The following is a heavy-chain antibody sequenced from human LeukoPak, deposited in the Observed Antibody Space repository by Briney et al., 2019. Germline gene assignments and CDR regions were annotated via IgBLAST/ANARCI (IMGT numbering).Heavy chain of an antibody. CDR3: AREPRAVASDY. Sequence: ASVKVSCKASGYSFTNYGISWVRQAPGQGLEWMGWISAYNGNTNYAQKLQGRVTMTTDTSTSAAYMELRSLRSDDTAVYYCAREPRAVASDYWGQGTLVTVSS. CDR1: GYSFTNYG. V-gene: IGHV1-18*01. J-gene: IGHJ4*02. D-gene: IGHD6-19*01. CDR2: ISAYNGNT.